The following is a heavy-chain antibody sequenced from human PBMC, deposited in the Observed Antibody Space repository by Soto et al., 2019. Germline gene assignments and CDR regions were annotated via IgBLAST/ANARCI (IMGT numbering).Heavy chain of an antibody. CDR1: GFKFINYA. Sequence: GGSLRLSCAASGFKFINYAMGWVRQAPGKGLEWVSLISATGGGTYYADSVKGRFTISRDNSHNTLYLQVHSLTAEDTAVYYCAKDRRAGGNSAFYFDSWGQGAQVTVSS. D-gene: IGHD3-16*01. J-gene: IGHJ5*01. CDR3: AKDRRAGGNSAFYFDS. V-gene: IGHV3-23*01. CDR2: ISATGGGT.